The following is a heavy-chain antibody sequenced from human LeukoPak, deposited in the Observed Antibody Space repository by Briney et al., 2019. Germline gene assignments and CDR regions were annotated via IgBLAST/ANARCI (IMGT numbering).Heavy chain of an antibody. CDR3: ARASDYYDSSPYYFDY. D-gene: IGHD3-22*01. Sequence: SETLSLTCAVSGGSISSGGYSWSWIRQPPGKGLEWIGYIYHSGSTYYNPSLKSRVTISVDRSKNQFSLKLSSVTAADTAVYYCARASDYYDSSPYYFDYWGQGTLDTVSS. CDR1: GGSISSGGYS. CDR2: IYHSGST. V-gene: IGHV4-30-2*01. J-gene: IGHJ4*02.